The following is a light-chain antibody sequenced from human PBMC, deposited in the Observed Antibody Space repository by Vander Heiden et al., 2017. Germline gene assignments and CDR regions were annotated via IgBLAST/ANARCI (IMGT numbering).Light chain of an antibody. J-gene: IGKJ2*01. CDR2: LGS. CDR1: QSLMYSNGYNY. V-gene: IGKV2-28*01. CDR3: MQARQTPYT. Sequence: IVMTQSPLSLPVSPGAQASISCRSSQSLMYSNGYNYLDWYLQKPGQSPQLLINLGSNRASGGPDRFSGSGSGTDCTLKISRVEAEDVGVYYCMQARQTPYTFGQGTKLEIK.